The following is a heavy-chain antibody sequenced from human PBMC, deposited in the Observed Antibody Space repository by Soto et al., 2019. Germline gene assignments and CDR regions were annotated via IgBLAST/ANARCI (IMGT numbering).Heavy chain of an antibody. Sequence: PSETLSLTCTVSGGSISSYYWSWIRQPPGKGLEWIGYIYYSGSTNYNPSLKSRVTISVDTSKNQFSLKLSSVTAADTAVYYCARDVSGPDYYGMDVWGQGTTVTVSS. V-gene: IGHV4-59*01. CDR1: GGSISSYY. CDR2: IYYSGST. CDR3: ARDVSGPDYYGMDV. D-gene: IGHD6-25*01. J-gene: IGHJ6*02.